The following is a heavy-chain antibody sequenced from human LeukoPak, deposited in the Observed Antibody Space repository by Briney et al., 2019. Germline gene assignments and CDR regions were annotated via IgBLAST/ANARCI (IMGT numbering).Heavy chain of an antibody. J-gene: IGHJ4*02. D-gene: IGHD3-22*01. CDR1: GYTFTGYY. V-gene: IGHV1-2*02. CDR2: VNPNSGGT. CDR3: ARGQGYYYDSSGYQD. Sequence: GASVKVSCKASGYTFTGYYMHWVRQAPGQGLEWMGWVNPNSGGTNYAQKFEGRVTMTRDTSISTAYMELSRPRSDDTAVYYCARGQGYYYDSSGYQDWGQGTLVTVSS.